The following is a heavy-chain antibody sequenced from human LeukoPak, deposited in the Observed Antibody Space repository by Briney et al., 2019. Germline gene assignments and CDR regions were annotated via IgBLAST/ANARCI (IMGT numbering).Heavy chain of an antibody. Sequence: PSETLSLTCTVSSGSISSYYWSWIRQPAGKGLEWIGRIYTSGSTNYNPSLKSRVTISVDTSKNQFSLKLSSVTAADTAVYYCARVVYYGSGTEVGYFDYWGQGTLVTVSS. V-gene: IGHV4-4*07. CDR3: ARVVYYGSGTEVGYFDY. CDR1: SGSISSYY. D-gene: IGHD3-10*01. J-gene: IGHJ4*02. CDR2: IYTSGST.